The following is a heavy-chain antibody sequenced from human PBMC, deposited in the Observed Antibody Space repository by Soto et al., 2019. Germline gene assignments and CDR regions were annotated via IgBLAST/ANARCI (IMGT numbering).Heavy chain of an antibody. J-gene: IGHJ4*02. Sequence: QVQLLESGPGLVKPSETLSLTCTVSSGSISRYYWSWFRQPPGKGLEWIGDIYYSGSTNYNPSLKSRVTISVDMSKNQFSLRLRSVNAADTAVYYCARANYFDYWGQGTLVTVSS. V-gene: IGHV4-59*01. CDR2: IYYSGST. CDR3: ARANYFDY. CDR1: SGSISRYY.